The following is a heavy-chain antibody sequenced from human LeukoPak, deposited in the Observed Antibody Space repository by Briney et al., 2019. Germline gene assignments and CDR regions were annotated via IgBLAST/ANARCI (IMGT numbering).Heavy chain of an antibody. V-gene: IGHV3-23*01. CDR3: PKDGGGYSYGPRYSNY. CDR2: IRGSGGST. J-gene: IGHJ4*02. Sequence: GGSLILFCAASGDIFSSYSMNGVRRALGKVLECVTAIRGSGGSTYYAESVKSRFTISRDNFKNTLYQQMHSRRPEDTAVYDCPKDGGGYSYGPRYSNYWGKGTMVNVSS. D-gene: IGHD5-18*01. CDR1: GDIFSSYS.